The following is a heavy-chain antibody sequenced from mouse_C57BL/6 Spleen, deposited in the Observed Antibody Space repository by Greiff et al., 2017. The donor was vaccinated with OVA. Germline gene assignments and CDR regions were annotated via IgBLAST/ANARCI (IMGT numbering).Heavy chain of an antibody. Sequence: VQLQQSGPELVKPGASVKISCKASGYTFTDYYMNWVKQSHGKSLEWIGDINPNNGGTSYNQKFKGKATLTVDKSSSTAYMERRSLTSEDSAVYYCARSFTTVVPHYFDYWGQGTTLTVSS. J-gene: IGHJ2*01. V-gene: IGHV1-26*01. D-gene: IGHD1-1*01. CDR1: GYTFTDYY. CDR3: ARSFTTVVPHYFDY. CDR2: INPNNGGT.